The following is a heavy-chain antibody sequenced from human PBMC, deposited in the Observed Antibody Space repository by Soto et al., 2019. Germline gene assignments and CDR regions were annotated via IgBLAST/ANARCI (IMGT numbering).Heavy chain of an antibody. CDR2: ISAYNGNT. Sequence: ASVKVSCKASGYTFTSYGISWVRQAPGQGLERMGWISAYNGNTNYAQKLQGRVTMTTDTSTSTAYVELRSLRFDDTSVYYCARGLVTMVRVDDAFDIWGQGTMVTVSS. CDR1: GYTFTSYG. J-gene: IGHJ3*02. V-gene: IGHV1-18*01. D-gene: IGHD3-10*01. CDR3: ARGLVTMVRVDDAFDI.